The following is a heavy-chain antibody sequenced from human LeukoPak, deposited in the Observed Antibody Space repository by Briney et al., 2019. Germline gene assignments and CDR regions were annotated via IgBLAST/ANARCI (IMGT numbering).Heavy chain of an antibody. D-gene: IGHD3-3*01. V-gene: IGHV4-61*08. CDR2: IYYSGST. CDR3: AREGPGYDFWSGYYTEYFQH. J-gene: IGHJ1*01. CDR1: GGSISSGDYY. Sequence: SQTLSLTCTVSGGSISSGDYYWSWIRQPPGKGLEWIGYIYYSGSTNYNPSLKSRVTISVDTSKNQFSLKLSSVTAADTAVYYCAREGPGYDFWSGYYTEYFQHWGQGTLVTVSS.